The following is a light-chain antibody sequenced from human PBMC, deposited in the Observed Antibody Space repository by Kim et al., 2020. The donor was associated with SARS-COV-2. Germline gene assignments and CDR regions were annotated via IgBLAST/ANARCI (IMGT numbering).Light chain of an antibody. Sequence: LSPGERATLACRASQSVSSTYLVWYQQKPGQAPRVLIHGASSRATGIPDRFSGSGSGTDFNLTISRLEPEDFAVYYCQQYGGSPSTFGQGTKLEI. CDR2: GAS. V-gene: IGKV3-20*01. CDR3: QQYGGSPST. J-gene: IGKJ2*01. CDR1: QSVSSTY.